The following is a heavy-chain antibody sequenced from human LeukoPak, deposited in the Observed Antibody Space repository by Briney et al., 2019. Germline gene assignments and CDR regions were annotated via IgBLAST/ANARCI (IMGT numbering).Heavy chain of an antibody. CDR1: GFTVSSNS. Sequence: GGSLRLSCTVSGFTVSSNSWSWVRQAPGKGLEWVSFIYSGGNTHYSDSVKGRFTLSRDNSENTLYLQMNSLRAEDTAIYYCARRAGEYSHPYDYWGQGTLVTVSS. CDR3: ARRAGEYSHPYDY. J-gene: IGHJ4*02. D-gene: IGHD2-15*01. V-gene: IGHV3-53*01. CDR2: IYSGGNT.